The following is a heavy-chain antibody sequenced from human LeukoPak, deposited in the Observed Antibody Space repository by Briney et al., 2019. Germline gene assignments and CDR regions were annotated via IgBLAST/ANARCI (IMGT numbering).Heavy chain of an antibody. CDR2: IKHDESQK. J-gene: IGHJ3*02. Sequence: GGSLRLSCAASGFTFSRYWMSWVRQAPGRGLEWVANIKHDESQKYYVDSVKGRITISRDNAKNSLYLQMNSLTAEDTAVYFCARDGMGGIKAFDIWGQGTMVTVSS. D-gene: IGHD3-10*01. V-gene: IGHV3-7*03. CDR3: ARDGMGGIKAFDI. CDR1: GFTFSRYW.